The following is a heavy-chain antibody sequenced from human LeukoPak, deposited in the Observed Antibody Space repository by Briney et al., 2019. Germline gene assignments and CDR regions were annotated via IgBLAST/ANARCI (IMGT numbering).Heavy chain of an antibody. D-gene: IGHD3-10*01. J-gene: IGHJ4*02. V-gene: IGHV4-59*08. CDR2: MHYSGST. CDR3: ARHSGSGSYHSPFGN. CDR1: DGAINGYD. Sequence: SETLSLTCAVSDGAINGYDWSCIRQSPGPGLESYGYMHYSGSTNYNPSLESRVTMSVDTSRNQFSLELTSVTAADTAVYYRARHSGSGSYHSPFGNWGQGTLVTVSS.